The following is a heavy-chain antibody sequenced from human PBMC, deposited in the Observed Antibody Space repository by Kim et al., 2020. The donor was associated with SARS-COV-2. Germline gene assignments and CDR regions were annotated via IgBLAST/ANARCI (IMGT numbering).Heavy chain of an antibody. D-gene: IGHD3-10*01. V-gene: IGHV4-34*01. Sequence: SETLSLTCAVYGGSFSGYYWSWIRQPPGKGLEWIGEINHSGSTNYNPSLKSRVTISVDTSKNQFSLKLSSVTAADTAVYYCAAGMVRGVIISRTPNFDYWGQGTLVTVSS. CDR2: INHSGST. J-gene: IGHJ4*02. CDR1: GGSFSGYY. CDR3: AAGMVRGVIISRTPNFDY.